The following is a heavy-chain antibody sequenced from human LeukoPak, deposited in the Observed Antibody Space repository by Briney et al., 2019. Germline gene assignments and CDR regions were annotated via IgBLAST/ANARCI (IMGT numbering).Heavy chain of an antibody. CDR3: AIPGDMDLAGHFKH. J-gene: IGHJ1*01. CDR2: AYPADSDT. Sequence: GESLKISCEGSGYSFSSYFIGWVRQMSGQGLEWMVIAYPADSDTRYNPSFQGQVTISVDKSIKTAYLHWSSLKASDTAMYYCAIPGDMDLAGHFKHWGQGTPVIVSS. D-gene: IGHD7-27*01. CDR1: GYSFSSYF. V-gene: IGHV5-51*01.